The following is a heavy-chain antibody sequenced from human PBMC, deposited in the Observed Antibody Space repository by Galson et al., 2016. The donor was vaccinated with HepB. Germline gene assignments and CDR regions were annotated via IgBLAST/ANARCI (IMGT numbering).Heavy chain of an antibody. Sequence: SLRLSCAVSGLTFSSYNMNWVRQAPGKGLEWVSHISSRTRTTYYADSAKGRFTISRDNAKNSLYLQMNSLRDEDTAVYYCASQWVAVDYWGRGTLVTVSS. CDR2: ISSRTRTT. J-gene: IGHJ4*02. D-gene: IGHD2-15*01. CDR1: GLTFSSYN. CDR3: ASQWVAVDY. V-gene: IGHV3-48*02.